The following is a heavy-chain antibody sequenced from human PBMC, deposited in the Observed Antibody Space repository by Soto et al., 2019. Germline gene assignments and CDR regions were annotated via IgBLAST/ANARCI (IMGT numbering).Heavy chain of an antibody. CDR2: ISYDGSNK. J-gene: IGHJ6*02. D-gene: IGHD3-22*01. V-gene: IGHV3-30-3*01. CDR1: GFTFSSYA. CDR3: ARDPVPITMIVVAKYYYGMDV. Sequence: VQLVESGGGVVQPGRSLRLSCAASGFTFSSYAMHWVRQAPGKGLEWVAVISYDGSNKYYADSVKGRFTISRDNSKNTLYLQMNSLRAEDTAVYYCARDPVPITMIVVAKYYYGMDVWGQGTTVTVSS.